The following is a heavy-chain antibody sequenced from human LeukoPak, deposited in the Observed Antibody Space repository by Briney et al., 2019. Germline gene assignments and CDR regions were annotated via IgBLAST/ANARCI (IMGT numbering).Heavy chain of an antibody. CDR2: ISGSGGST. Sequence: GGSLRLSCAASGFTFSSYAMSWVRRAPGKGLEWVSAISGSGGSTYYADSVKGRFTISRDNSKNTLYLQMNSLRAEDTAVYYCATHYDSSGYHFDYWGQGTLVTASS. CDR1: GFTFSSYA. J-gene: IGHJ4*02. D-gene: IGHD3-22*01. CDR3: ATHYDSSGYHFDY. V-gene: IGHV3-23*01.